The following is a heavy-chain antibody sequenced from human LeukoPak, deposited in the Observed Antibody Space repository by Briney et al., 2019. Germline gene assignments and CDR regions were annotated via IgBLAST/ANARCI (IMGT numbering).Heavy chain of an antibody. CDR1: GGSISSSSYY. J-gene: IGHJ4*02. V-gene: IGHV4-39*02. CDR2: IYYSGST. Sequence: PSETLSLTCTVSGGSISSSSYYWGWIRQPPGKGLEWIGSIYYSGSTYYNPSLKSRVTISVDTSKNQFSLKLSSVTAADTAVYYCAREAYSSSWQGEDERHFDYWGQGTLVTVSS. D-gene: IGHD6-13*01. CDR3: AREAYSSSWQGEDERHFDY.